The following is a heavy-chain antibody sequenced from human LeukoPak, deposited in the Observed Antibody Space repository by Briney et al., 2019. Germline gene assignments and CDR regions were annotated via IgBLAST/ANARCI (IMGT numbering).Heavy chain of an antibody. CDR2: IRYDGSNK. Sequence: GGSLRLSCAASGFTFSSYGMHWVRQAPGKGLEWVAFIRYDGSNKYYADSVKGRFTISRDNSKNTLHLQMNSLRAEDTAVYYCARARYSTWPTFYFDYWGQGTLVTVSS. D-gene: IGHD6-13*01. V-gene: IGHV3-30*02. J-gene: IGHJ4*02. CDR3: ARARYSTWPTFYFDY. CDR1: GFTFSSYG.